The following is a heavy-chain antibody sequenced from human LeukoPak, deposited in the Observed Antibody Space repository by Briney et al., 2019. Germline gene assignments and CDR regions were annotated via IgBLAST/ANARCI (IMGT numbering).Heavy chain of an antibody. CDR1: GVTFSSYA. D-gene: IGHD6-19*01. J-gene: IGHJ4*02. CDR3: AKDVRYSSGWYFDY. V-gene: IGHV3-23*01. Sequence: GGSLRLSCEASGVTFSSYAMSWVRQAPGKGLEWVSAISGSGGSTYYADSAKGRFTISRDNSKNTLYLQMNSLRAEDTAVYYCAKDVRYSSGWYFDYWGQGTLVTVSS. CDR2: ISGSGGST.